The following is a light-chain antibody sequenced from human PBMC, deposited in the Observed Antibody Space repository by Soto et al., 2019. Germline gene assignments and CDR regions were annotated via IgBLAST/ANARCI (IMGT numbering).Light chain of an antibody. CDR1: QGIRND. V-gene: IGKV1-6*01. CDR2: AAS. J-gene: IGKJ4*01. Sequence: AIQMTQSPSSLSASVGDRVTITCRASQGIRNDLAWYQQKPGKAPNLLIYAASHLQTGVPSRFSGSGSGTDFTLIISSLQPEDFATYYCLQDYSYPLTFGGRTKVEIK. CDR3: LQDYSYPLT.